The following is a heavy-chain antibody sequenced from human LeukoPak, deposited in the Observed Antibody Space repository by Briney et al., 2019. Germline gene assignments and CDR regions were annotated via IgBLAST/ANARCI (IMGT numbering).Heavy chain of an antibody. CDR2: IIPIFGTA. CDR1: GGTFSSYA. V-gene: IGHV1-69*05. D-gene: IGHD4-23*01. Sequence: ASVKVSCKASGGTFSSYAISWVRQAPGQGLEWMGGIIPIFGTANYAQKFQGRVTITTDESTSTAYMELSSLRSEDTAVYYCARDHGGNTQGGGYYYYYMDVWGKGTTVTVSS. J-gene: IGHJ6*03. CDR3: ARDHGGNTQGGGYYYYYMDV.